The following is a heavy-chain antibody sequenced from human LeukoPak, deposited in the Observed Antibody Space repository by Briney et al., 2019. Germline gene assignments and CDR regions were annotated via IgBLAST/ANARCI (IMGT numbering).Heavy chain of an antibody. J-gene: IGHJ5*02. CDR2: TYYSGSP. CDR1: GGSIRTSSYY. D-gene: IGHD1-7*01. V-gene: IGHV4-39*07. Sequence: SETLSLTCTVAGGSIRTSSYYWGWVRQPPGKGLEWIGSTYYSGSPYYNPSLKSRVSTSIDTSKNQLSLRLSSVTAADTAVYYCARDWNYYWFDTWGQGTLVTVSS. CDR3: ARDWNYYWFDT.